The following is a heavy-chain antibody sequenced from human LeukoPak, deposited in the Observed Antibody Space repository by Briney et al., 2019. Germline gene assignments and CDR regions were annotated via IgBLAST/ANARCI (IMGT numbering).Heavy chain of an antibody. V-gene: IGHV3-74*01. D-gene: IGHD3-9*01. CDR2: ILSDGSST. CDR3: ARDGSLPDK. J-gene: IGHJ4*02. Sequence: GGSLRLSCAASGFTFSSYWMHWVRQAPGKGPVWVSRILSDGSSTSYADSVKGRFTISRVNAKNTLYLQMNSLRVEDTAVYYCARDGSLPDKWGQGTLVTVSS. CDR1: GFTFSSYW.